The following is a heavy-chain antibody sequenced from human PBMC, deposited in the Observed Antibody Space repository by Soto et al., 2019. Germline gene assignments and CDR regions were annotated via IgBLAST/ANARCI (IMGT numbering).Heavy chain of an antibody. CDR3: ARVPHYYGSGYYYYYGMDV. CDR1: GGSISSGGYS. CDR2: IYHSGST. Sequence: SETLSLTCAVSGGSISSGGYSWSWIRQPPGKGLEWIGYIYHSGSTYYNPSLKSRVTISVDTSKNQFSLKLSSVTAADTAVYYCARVPHYYGSGYYYYYGMDVWGQGTTVTVSS. J-gene: IGHJ6*02. D-gene: IGHD3-10*01. V-gene: IGHV4-30-2*01.